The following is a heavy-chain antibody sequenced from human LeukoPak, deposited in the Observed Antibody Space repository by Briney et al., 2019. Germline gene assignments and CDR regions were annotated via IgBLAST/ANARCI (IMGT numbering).Heavy chain of an antibody. Sequence: GESPKISRKGPGYSLTSFWIGWVRQMPGKGLEWIGIIYPGGTDTTYSPSFQCQVTISADKSIIYAYLQWSSLKATDASKCYCATSTYYYGSGSDYYFDYWGQGTLVTVSS. D-gene: IGHD3-10*01. J-gene: IGHJ4*02. CDR1: GYSLTSFW. CDR3: ATSTYYYGSGSDYYFDY. CDR2: IYPGGTDT. V-gene: IGHV5-51*01.